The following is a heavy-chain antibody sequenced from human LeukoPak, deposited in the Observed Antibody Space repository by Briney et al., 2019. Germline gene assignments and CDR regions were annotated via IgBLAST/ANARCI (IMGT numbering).Heavy chain of an antibody. J-gene: IGHJ4*02. CDR2: FSTYNGNA. D-gene: IGHD1-26*01. CDR3: ARVQRGATIDY. CDR1: GYTFTSHG. Sequence: GASVRVSCKTFGYTFTSHGISLVRQAPGHGLEWMGWFSTYNGNANYAQRLHARVTMTTDTSTSTAYMELRSLRSDDTAVYFCARVQRGATIDYWGQGTQVTVSS. V-gene: IGHV1-18*01.